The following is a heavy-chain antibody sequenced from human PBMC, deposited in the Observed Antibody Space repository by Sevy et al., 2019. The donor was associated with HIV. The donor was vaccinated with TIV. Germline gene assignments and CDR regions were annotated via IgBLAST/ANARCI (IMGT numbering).Heavy chain of an antibody. D-gene: IGHD6-19*01. Sequence: ASVKVSCKASGGTFSSYGISWVRQAPGQGLEWMGGIIPILGKVNYAQKFQGRVTITADESTKTAYMELSSLKSDDTAVYYCASGGGNGCYYFDYWGQETLVTVSS. J-gene: IGHJ4*02. CDR1: GGTFSSYG. CDR3: ASGGGNGCYYFDY. CDR2: IIPILGKV. V-gene: IGHV1-69*10.